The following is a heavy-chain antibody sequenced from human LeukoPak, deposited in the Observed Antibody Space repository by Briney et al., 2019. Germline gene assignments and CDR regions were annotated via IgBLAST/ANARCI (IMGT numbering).Heavy chain of an antibody. CDR2: INPDGGVT. D-gene: IGHD2-8*01. CDR3: ARGPNHYYYMDF. CDR1: GYSFTGYY. Sequence: GASMKVSCKASGYSFTGYYIHWVRQGPGQGLEWMGWINPDGGVTKSAQKFQGRVTMTRDKSVNTVYMELSGLTSDDTALYYCARGPNHYYYMDFWGKGTTVSVSS. J-gene: IGHJ6*03. V-gene: IGHV1-2*02.